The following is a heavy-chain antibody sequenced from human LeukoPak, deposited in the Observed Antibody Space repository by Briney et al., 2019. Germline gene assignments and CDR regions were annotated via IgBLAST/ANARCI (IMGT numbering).Heavy chain of an antibody. CDR2: ISSSGSTI. Sequence: GGSLRLFCAAYGFTFSDYYMSWIRQAPGKGLEWVSYISSSGSTIYYADSVKGRFTISRDNAKNSLYLQMNSLRAEDTAVYYCARETTTLGYYYDSSGYVTLWGQGTLVTVSS. V-gene: IGHV3-11*01. D-gene: IGHD3-22*01. CDR3: ARETTTLGYYYDSSGYVTL. CDR1: GFTFSDYY. J-gene: IGHJ4*02.